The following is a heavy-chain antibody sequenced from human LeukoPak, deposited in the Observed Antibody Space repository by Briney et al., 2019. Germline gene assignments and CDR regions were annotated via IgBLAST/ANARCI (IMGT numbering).Heavy chain of an antibody. CDR2: FDTGFGT. D-gene: IGHD6-19*01. CDR1: GFTFSTAS. CDR3: ARSSGWWPLDY. Sequence: TGGSLRLSCAASGFTFSTASLHWVRQAPGRGLEWVSAFDTGFGTYYTNSLKGRFTISRDNSKNTLFLQMNSLRAEDTAVYYCARSSGWWPLDYWGQGTLVTVSS. J-gene: IGHJ4*02. V-gene: IGHV3-23*01.